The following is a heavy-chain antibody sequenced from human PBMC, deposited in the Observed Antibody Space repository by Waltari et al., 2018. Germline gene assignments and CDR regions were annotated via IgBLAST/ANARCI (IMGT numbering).Heavy chain of an antibody. CDR1: GGSISSGSYS. V-gene: IGHV4-61*02. CDR3: ARDLSSTSGDNWFDP. CDR2: IYTSGGT. Sequence: QVQLQESGPGLVKPSQTLSLTCTVSGGSISSGSYSWSWIRQPAGKGLEWIGRIYTSGGTNYNHSLKSRVTISVDKSKNQFSLKLSSVTAADTAVYYCARDLSSTSGDNWFDPWGQGTLVTVSS. D-gene: IGHD2-2*01. J-gene: IGHJ5*02.